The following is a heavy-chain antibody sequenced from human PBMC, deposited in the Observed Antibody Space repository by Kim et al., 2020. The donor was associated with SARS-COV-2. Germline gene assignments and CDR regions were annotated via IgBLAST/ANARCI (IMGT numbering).Heavy chain of an antibody. J-gene: IGHJ5*02. D-gene: IGHD2-2*01. CDR3: LNQEA. CDR1: GFTFSDSN. Sequence: GGSLRLSCAASGFTFSDSNIHWVRQASGKGLEWVGRIITKIRNDAPTYAALLQGRFTIYRDDSKHTAYLQMNSLKTDDTAVYYYLNQEAWGQGTLVTVSS. V-gene: IGHV3-73*01. CDR2: IITKIRNDAP.